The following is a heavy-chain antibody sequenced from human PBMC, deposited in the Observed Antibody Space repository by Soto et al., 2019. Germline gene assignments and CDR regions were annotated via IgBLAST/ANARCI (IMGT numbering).Heavy chain of an antibody. V-gene: IGHV4-4*07. CDR1: GGSINTYF. CDR2: VWIGHIYTTGTT. J-gene: IGHJ4*02. D-gene: IGHD3-22*01. Sequence: PSETLSLTCTVSGGSINTYFWSWIRQPAGGGLEWIGRVWIGHIYTTGTTNYNPSLKSRVTMSLDTSRNQFSLKLNSVTAADRAVYYCARGSVDTVDSSGFYEYWGQGTPVTVS. CDR3: ARGSVDTVDSSGFYEY.